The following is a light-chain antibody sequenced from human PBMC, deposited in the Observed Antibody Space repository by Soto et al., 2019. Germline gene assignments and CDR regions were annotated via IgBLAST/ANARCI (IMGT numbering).Light chain of an antibody. Sequence: DIQLTPAPSFLAASVGDRVTITCRASQGISSYLALYQQKPGKAPKLLIYDASDLETGVPSRFSGSGSGTGFTFTISSLQPEDFATYYCQKYESLPLTFGQGTRLEIK. CDR3: QKYESLPLT. CDR1: QGISSY. CDR2: DAS. J-gene: IGKJ5*01. V-gene: IGKV1-33*01.